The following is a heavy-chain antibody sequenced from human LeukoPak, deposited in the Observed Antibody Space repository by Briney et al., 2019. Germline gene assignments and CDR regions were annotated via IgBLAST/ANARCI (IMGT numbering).Heavy chain of an antibody. Sequence: PSETLSLTCTVSGGSISSSHYYWGWIRQPPGKGLEWIGTIYYSGTTYYNPSLESRVTISEDPSKNQFSLTLRSVTAADTAVYYCARQISDYYYYYIDVWGKGTTVTVSS. J-gene: IGHJ6*03. CDR2: IYYSGTT. CDR1: GGSISSSHYY. V-gene: IGHV4-39*01. CDR3: ARQISDYYYYYIDV. D-gene: IGHD3-3*01.